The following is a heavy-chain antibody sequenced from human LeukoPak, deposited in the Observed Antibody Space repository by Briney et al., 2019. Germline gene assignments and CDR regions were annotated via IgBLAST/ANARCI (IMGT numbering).Heavy chain of an antibody. Sequence: SETLSLTCAVYGGSFSGYYWSWIRQPPGKGLEWIGEINHSGSTNYNPSLKSRVTISVDTSKNQFSLKLSSVTAADTAVYYCARDQQQLANWFDPWGQGTLVTVSS. CDR3: ARDQQQLANWFDP. CDR2: INHSGST. D-gene: IGHD6-13*01. V-gene: IGHV4-34*01. CDR1: GGSFSGYY. J-gene: IGHJ5*02.